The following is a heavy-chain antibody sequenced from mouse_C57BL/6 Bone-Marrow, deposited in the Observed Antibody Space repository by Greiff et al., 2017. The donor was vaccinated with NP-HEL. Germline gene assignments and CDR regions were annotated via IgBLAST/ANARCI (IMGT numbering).Heavy chain of an antibody. V-gene: IGHV3-8*01. CDR1: GYSITSYY. Sequence: EVKLVESGPGLAKPSQTLSLTCSVTGYSITSYYWNWIRKFPGNKLEYMGYISYSGITYFNPSLKSRISITRDTSKNQYYLQLNSVTTDDTATYYCARSSPLDGYFYAMDYWGQGTSVTVSS. D-gene: IGHD2-3*01. CDR3: ARSSPLDGYFYAMDY. CDR2: ISYSGIT. J-gene: IGHJ4*01.